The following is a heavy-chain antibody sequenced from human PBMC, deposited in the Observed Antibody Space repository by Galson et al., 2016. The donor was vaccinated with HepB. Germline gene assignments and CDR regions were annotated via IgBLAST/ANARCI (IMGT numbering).Heavy chain of an antibody. Sequence: SETLSLTCTVSGGSVNNGNYYWSWIRQPPGKGLEWLGYIYYSGSTNYIPSLKSRVTFSVDTSKNQFSLKLSSVTAADTAVYYCARFCSGNTCPDFWGQGTLVTVSS. CDR2: IYYSGST. J-gene: IGHJ4*02. CDR1: GGSVNNGNYY. CDR3: ARFCSGNTCPDF. D-gene: IGHD2-15*01. V-gene: IGHV4-61*01.